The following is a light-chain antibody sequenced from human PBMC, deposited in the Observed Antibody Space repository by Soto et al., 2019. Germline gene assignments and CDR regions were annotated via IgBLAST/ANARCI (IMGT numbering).Light chain of an antibody. Sequence: QSVLTQPPSVSGAPGQRVTISCTGGSSNIGAGFDVYWYQHLPGTAPKLLIYDNTNRPSGVPDRFSGSKSGTSASLAITGLQAEDEADYYCQSYDSSLSAVVFGGVTKLTVL. J-gene: IGLJ2*01. V-gene: IGLV1-40*01. CDR1: SSNIGAGFD. CDR3: QSYDSSLSAVV. CDR2: DNT.